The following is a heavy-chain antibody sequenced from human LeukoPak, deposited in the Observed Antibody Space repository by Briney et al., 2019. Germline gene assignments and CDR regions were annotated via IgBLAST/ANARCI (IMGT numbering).Heavy chain of an antibody. CDR3: ARGGYSSVSPWDY. Sequence: GGSLRLSCAASGFTFSSYAMSWVRQAPGKGPEWVSVIYSGGSTYYADSVKGRFTISRDNSKNTLYLQMNSLRAEDTAVYYCARGGYSSVSPWDYWGQGTLVTVSS. CDR1: GFTFSSYA. D-gene: IGHD6-19*01. J-gene: IGHJ4*02. CDR2: IYSGGST. V-gene: IGHV3-53*01.